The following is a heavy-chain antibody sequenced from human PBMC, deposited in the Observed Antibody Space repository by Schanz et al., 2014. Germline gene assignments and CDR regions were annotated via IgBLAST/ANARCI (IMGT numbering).Heavy chain of an antibody. CDR3: AKGRFGELSAFDI. CDR2: ISGSGGST. Sequence: EVQLVESGGGLVQPGGSLRLSCTASRFTVTNACMSWVRQAPGKGLEWVSAISGSGGSTYYADSVKGRFTISRDNSKNTLYLQMNSLRAEDTAVYYCAKGRFGELSAFDIWGQGTLVTVSS. V-gene: IGHV3-23*04. J-gene: IGHJ4*02. D-gene: IGHD3-10*01. CDR1: RFTVTNAC.